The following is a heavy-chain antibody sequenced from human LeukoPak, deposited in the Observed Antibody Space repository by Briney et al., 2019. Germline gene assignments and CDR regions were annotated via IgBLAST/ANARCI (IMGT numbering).Heavy chain of an antibody. Sequence: TSETLSLTCAVYGGSFSGYYWSWIRQPPGKGLEWIGEINHSGSTNYNPSLKSRVTMSVDTSKNQFSLKLSSVTAADTAVYYCAREALYYYDSSGYYGNDYWGQGTLVTVSS. D-gene: IGHD3-22*01. J-gene: IGHJ4*02. CDR2: INHSGST. CDR3: AREALYYYDSSGYYGNDY. V-gene: IGHV4-34*01. CDR1: GGSFSGYY.